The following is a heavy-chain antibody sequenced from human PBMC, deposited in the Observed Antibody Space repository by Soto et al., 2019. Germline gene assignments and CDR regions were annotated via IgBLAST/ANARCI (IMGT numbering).Heavy chain of an antibody. D-gene: IGHD3-10*01. V-gene: IGHV3-30-3*01. CDR3: ARDRRGFGELPNDAFDI. Sequence: SLRLSCAASGFTFSSYAMHWVRQAPGKGLEWVAVISYDGSNKYYADSVKGRFTISRDNSKNTLYLQMNSLRAEDTAVYYCARDRRGFGELPNDAFDIWGQGTMVTVSS. J-gene: IGHJ3*02. CDR1: GFTFSSYA. CDR2: ISYDGSNK.